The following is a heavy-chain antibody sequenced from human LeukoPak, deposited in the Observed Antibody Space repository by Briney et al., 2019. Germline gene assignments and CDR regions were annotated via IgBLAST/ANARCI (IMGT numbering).Heavy chain of an antibody. CDR1: GGSISSSDYY. Sequence: SETLSLTCTVSGGSISSSDYYWGWIRQPPGKGLEWIGGIHYSGRTYYNPSLKSRITISVDTSKNQFSLKLSSVTAADTAVYYCARAYCSSTSCYVAGYFDYWGQGTLVTVSS. D-gene: IGHD2-2*01. CDR2: IHYSGRT. V-gene: IGHV4-39*07. CDR3: ARAYCSSTSCYVAGYFDY. J-gene: IGHJ4*02.